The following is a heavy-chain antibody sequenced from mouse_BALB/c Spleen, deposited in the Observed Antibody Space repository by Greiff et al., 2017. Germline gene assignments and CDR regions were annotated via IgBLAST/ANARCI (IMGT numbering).Heavy chain of an antibody. CDR2: ISSGGGST. CDR1: GFAFSSYD. V-gene: IGHV5-12-1*01. J-gene: IGHJ4*01. D-gene: IGHD2-4*01. CDR3: ARPPTMITTGYYAMDY. Sequence: DVKLVESGGGLVKPGGSLKLSCAASGFAFSSYDMSWVRQTPEKRLEWVAYISSGGGSTYYPDTVKGRFTISRDNAKNTLYLQMSSLKSEDTAMYYCARPPTMITTGYYAMDYWGQGTSVNVSS.